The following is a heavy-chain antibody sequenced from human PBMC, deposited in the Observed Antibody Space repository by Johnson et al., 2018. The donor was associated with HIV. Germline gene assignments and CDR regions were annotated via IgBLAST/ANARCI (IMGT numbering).Heavy chain of an antibody. Sequence: VQLVESGGGSVQPGGSLRLSCAASGFTFSSYWMHWVRQAPGKGLMWVSNIKTDGSNTNYADSVKGRFTISRDNAKNSLYLQMNSLRAEDTALYYCAKARKPWFGESNDAFDIWGQGTMVTVSS. J-gene: IGHJ3*02. CDR1: GFTFSSYW. CDR2: IKTDGSNT. V-gene: IGHV3-74*02. D-gene: IGHD3-10*01. CDR3: AKARKPWFGESNDAFDI.